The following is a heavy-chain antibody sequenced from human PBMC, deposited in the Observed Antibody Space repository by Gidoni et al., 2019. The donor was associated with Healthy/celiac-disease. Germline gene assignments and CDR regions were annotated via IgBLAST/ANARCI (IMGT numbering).Heavy chain of an antibody. J-gene: IGHJ4*02. CDR2: ISYDGSNK. CDR3: AKDGSYYDYVWGSYKDKGAFDY. CDR1: GFTFRSYV. D-gene: IGHD3-16*01. Sequence: QLQLVESGGGVVQHGRSLTLSCAASGFTFRSYVIHWVRQAPGKGMEWVEVISYDGSNKYYADSVKGRFTISRDNSKNTLYLQMNSLRAEDTAVYYCAKDGSYYDYVWGSYKDKGAFDYWGQGTLVTVSS. V-gene: IGHV3-30*18.